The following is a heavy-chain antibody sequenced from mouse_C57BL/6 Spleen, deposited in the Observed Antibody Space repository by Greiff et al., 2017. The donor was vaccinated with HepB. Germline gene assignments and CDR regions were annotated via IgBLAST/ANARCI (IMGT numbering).Heavy chain of an antibody. Sequence: VMLVESGAELVKPGASVKISCKASGYAFSSYWMNWVKQRPGKGLEWIGQIYPGDGDTNYNGKFKGKATLTADKSSSTAYMQLSSLTSEDSAVYFGATHYDWPFDYWGQGTTLTVSS. V-gene: IGHV1-80*01. CDR1: GYAFSSYW. J-gene: IGHJ2*01. CDR2: IYPGDGDT. CDR3: ATHYDWPFDY. D-gene: IGHD2-4*01.